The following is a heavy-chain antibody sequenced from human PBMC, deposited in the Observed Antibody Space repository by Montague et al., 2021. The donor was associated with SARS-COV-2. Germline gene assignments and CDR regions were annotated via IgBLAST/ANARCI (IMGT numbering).Heavy chain of an antibody. CDR3: SRPGLGSWALGA. J-gene: IGHJ5*02. Sequence: SETLSLTCAVSGGPISDNNWWTWVRQSPGKGPEWIGEIYHSGHYNIKASLRSRVTISVDKTKNQFSLKMTSLTAADTAVYYCSRPGLGSWALGAWGQGTSVTVSS. CDR1: GGPISDNNW. D-gene: IGHD3-10*01. CDR2: IYHSGHY. V-gene: IGHV4/OR15-8*01.